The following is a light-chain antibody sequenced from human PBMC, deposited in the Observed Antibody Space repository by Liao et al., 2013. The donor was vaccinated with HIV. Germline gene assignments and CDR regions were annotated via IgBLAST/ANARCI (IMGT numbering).Light chain of an antibody. CDR3: QAWDSSTVV. J-gene: IGLJ2*01. Sequence: SYELIQPPSVSVSPRQTASITCSGDKLGDKYACWYQQKPGQSPVLVIYQDTKRHSGIPERFSGSNSGNTATLTIRGTQPMDEGDYYCQAWDSSTVVFGGGTKLTVL. CDR2: QDT. CDR1: KLGDKY. V-gene: IGLV3-1*01.